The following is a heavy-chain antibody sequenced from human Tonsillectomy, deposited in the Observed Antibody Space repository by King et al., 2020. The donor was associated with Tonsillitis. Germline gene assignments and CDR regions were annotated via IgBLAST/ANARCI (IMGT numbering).Heavy chain of an antibody. CDR3: ARGAGPDTATAFYWYFNR. J-gene: IGHJ2*01. CDR1: GFTFSTYS. V-gene: IGHV3-48*02. Sequence: VQLVESGGGLVQPGGSLRLSCAASGFTFSTYSMDWVRQAPGKGLEWLSYISSTSSTIYYADSLKGRFTISRDDAKNSLYLQMNSLRDEDTAVYYCARGAGPDTATAFYWYFNRWGRGTLVTVSS. D-gene: IGHD5-18*01. CDR2: ISSTSSTI.